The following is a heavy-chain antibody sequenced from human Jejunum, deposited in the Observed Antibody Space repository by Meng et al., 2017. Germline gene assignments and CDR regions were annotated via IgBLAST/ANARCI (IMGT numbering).Heavy chain of an antibody. CDR1: GYSFSSYG. D-gene: IGHD2-2*01. V-gene: IGHV3-33*01. J-gene: IGHJ4*02. Sequence: GGSLRLSCAGSGYSFSSYGMHWVRQAPGKGLDWVAVIWYDGSRTYYVDSVKGRFTISRDDSKNMLYLQMTNLRAEDTAVYYCARDLGDSSTGFYFDHWGQGTRVTVSS. CDR3: ARDLGDSSTGFYFDH. CDR2: IWYDGSRT.